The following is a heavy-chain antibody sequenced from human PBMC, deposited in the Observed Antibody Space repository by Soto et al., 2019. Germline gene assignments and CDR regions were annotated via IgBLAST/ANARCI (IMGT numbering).Heavy chain of an antibody. D-gene: IGHD1-26*01. CDR1: GFTFDDYA. J-gene: IGHJ4*02. V-gene: IGHV3-9*01. CDR2: ISWNSDST. CDR3: AKDTYIIVGGTHIDF. Sequence: EVHLVESGGGLVQPGRSLRLSCAASGFTFDDYAMHWVRQAPGKGLEGVSGISWNSDSTGYAASVKGRFTISRDNAKNSLFLQMNSLRAEDTALYFCAKDTYIIVGGTHIDFWGRGTLVSVSS.